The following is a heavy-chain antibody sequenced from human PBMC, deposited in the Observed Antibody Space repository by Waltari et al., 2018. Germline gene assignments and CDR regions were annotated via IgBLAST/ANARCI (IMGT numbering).Heavy chain of an antibody. CDR3: ARAFWSGYYTVNYYYGMDV. CDR2: INHSGST. Sequence: QVQLQQWGAGLLKPSATLSLTCAVYGGSFSGYYCCWIRQPPGKGLEWMGEINHSGSTNYNPSLKSRVTISVDTSKNQFSLKLSSVTAADTAVYYCARAFWSGYYTVNYYYGMDVWGQGTTVTVSS. V-gene: IGHV4-34*01. J-gene: IGHJ6*02. CDR1: GGSFSGYY. D-gene: IGHD3-3*01.